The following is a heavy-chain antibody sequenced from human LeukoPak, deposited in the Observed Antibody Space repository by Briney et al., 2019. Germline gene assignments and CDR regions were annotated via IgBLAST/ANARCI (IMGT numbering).Heavy chain of an antibody. J-gene: IGHJ4*02. Sequence: GGSLRLSCAAPGFTFDDYGMSWVRQGPGKGLEWFSGINWNGGSTGYADSVKGRFTISRDDAENSLSLQMNSLRAEDTALYYCARSKWERMGTGDYWGQGTLVTVSS. V-gene: IGHV3-20*04. CDR3: ARSKWERMGTGDY. CDR2: INWNGGST. CDR1: GFTFDDYG. D-gene: IGHD1-26*01.